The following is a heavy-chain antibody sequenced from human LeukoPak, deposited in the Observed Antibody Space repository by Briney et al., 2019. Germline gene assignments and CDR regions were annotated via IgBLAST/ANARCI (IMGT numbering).Heavy chain of an antibody. V-gene: IGHV3-23*01. D-gene: IGHD6-19*01. J-gene: IGHJ4*02. CDR1: GFTFSSYA. Sequence: PGGSLRLSCAASGFTFSSYAMSWVRQAPGKGLEWVSAISGSGGSTYYADSVKGRFTISRDNSKNTLYLQMNSLRADDTAVYYCAKDRSPYSSGWYYFDYWGQGTLVTVSS. CDR3: AKDRSPYSSGWYYFDY. CDR2: ISGSGGST.